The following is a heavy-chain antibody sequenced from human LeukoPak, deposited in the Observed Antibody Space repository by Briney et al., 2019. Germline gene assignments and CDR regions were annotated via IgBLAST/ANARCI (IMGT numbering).Heavy chain of an antibody. Sequence: GGSLRLSCAASGFTFSSYWMHWVRQAPGKGLVWVSRMNSDGSSTSYADSMKGRFTISRDNAKNTLYLQMNSLRAEDTAVYYCARVSSSGWFPFGYWGQGTLVTVSS. CDR2: MNSDGSST. CDR3: ARVSSSGWFPFGY. J-gene: IGHJ4*02. D-gene: IGHD6-19*01. CDR1: GFTFSSYW. V-gene: IGHV3-74*01.